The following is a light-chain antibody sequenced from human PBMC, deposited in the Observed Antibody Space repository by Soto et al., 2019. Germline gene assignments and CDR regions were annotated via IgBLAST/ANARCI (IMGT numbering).Light chain of an antibody. CDR2: GAS. J-gene: IGKJ1*01. CDR3: QQYGSSSWT. V-gene: IGKV3-20*01. CDR1: QSVSSSY. Sequence: IVLTQSPVPLSLSPGERATLSCRASQSVSSSYLAWYQQKPGQAPRLLIYGASSRATGIPDRFSGSGSGTDFTLTISRLEPEDSAVYYCQQYGSSSWTFGQGTKVDIK.